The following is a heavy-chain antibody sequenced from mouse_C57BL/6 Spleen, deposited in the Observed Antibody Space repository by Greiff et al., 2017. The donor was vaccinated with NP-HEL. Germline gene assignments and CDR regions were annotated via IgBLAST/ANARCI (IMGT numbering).Heavy chain of an antibody. CDR2: INPYNGGT. Sequence: VQLQQSGPVLVKPGASVKMSCKASGYTFTDYYMNWVKQSHGKSLEWIGVINPYNGGTSYNQKFKGKATLTVDKSSSTAYMELNSLTSEDSAVYYCARVVLRYFDYWGQGTTLTVSS. CDR3: ARVVLRYFDY. J-gene: IGHJ2*01. D-gene: IGHD1-1*01. CDR1: GYTFTDYY. V-gene: IGHV1-19*01.